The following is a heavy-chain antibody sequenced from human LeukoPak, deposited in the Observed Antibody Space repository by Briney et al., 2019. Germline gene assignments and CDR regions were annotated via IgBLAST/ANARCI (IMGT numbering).Heavy chain of an antibody. Sequence: GGSLRLSCAVSGFNFSSAEMNWVRQAPGKGLEWISYITTRGDVFYYADSVKGRFTISRDNAKNSLFLQMNSLRADDTAVYYCARGKYPYWYFDLWGRGTLVTVSS. D-gene: IGHD2/OR15-2a*01. CDR3: ARGKYPYWYFDL. V-gene: IGHV3-48*03. CDR1: GFNFSSAE. CDR2: ITTRGDVF. J-gene: IGHJ2*01.